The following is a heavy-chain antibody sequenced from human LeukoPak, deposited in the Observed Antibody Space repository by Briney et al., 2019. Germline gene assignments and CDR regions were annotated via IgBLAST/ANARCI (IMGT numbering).Heavy chain of an antibody. CDR2: IYTSGST. CDR3: ARVRQQLVDY. D-gene: IGHD6-13*01. Sequence: SQTLSLTCTVSGGSISSGSYYWSWIRQPAGKGLEWIGRIYTSGSTNYNPSLKSRVTISVDTSKNQFSLKLSSVTAADTAVYYCARVRQQLVDYWGQGTLVTVSS. CDR1: GGSISSGSYY. V-gene: IGHV4-61*02. J-gene: IGHJ4*02.